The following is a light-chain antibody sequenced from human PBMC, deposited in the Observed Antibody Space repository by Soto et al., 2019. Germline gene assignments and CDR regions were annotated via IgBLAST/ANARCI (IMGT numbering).Light chain of an antibody. CDR1: QDIGPY. CDR2: AAS. J-gene: IGKJ3*01. V-gene: IGKV1-16*02. CDR3: QRYNNFPFT. Sequence: DIQMTQSPSSLSASIGDRVTITCRASQDIGPYLAWFQQKPGKAPKSLIYAASSLQSGVPSKLSGSEYGTDFTLTISSLQPEDVAPYYCQRYNNFPFTFGPGTKVHIK.